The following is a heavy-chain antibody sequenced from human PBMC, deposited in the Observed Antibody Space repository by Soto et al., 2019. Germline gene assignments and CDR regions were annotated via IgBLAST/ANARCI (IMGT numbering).Heavy chain of an antibody. CDR3: EVTTGY. J-gene: IGHJ4*02. V-gene: IGHV1-8*01. CDR1: GYTFTDYD. CDR2: MSPDSGNA. Sequence: QVQVVQSRAEVKKPGASVRDSCKTSGYTFTDYDINWVRQATGQGLEWMGWMSPDSGNAGYAQQFQGRVTMTRNTSISTAYMELSSLRSEDTAVYYCEVTTGYWGQGTMVTVSS. D-gene: IGHD2-21*02.